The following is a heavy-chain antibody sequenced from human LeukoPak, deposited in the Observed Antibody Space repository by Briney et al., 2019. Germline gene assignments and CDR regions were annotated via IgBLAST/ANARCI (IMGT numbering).Heavy chain of an antibody. CDR1: GDTFSSYT. D-gene: IGHD3-10*01. J-gene: IGHJ5*02. Sequence: SAVKVSCKASGDTFSSYTISWVRQAPGQGLEWMGRIIPILGIANYAQTFQGRVTITADKSTSTAYMELSSLRSEDTPVYYCARDPTITMVRGNNWFDPWGQGTLVTVSS. CDR3: ARDPTITMVRGNNWFDP. CDR2: IIPILGIA. V-gene: IGHV1-69*04.